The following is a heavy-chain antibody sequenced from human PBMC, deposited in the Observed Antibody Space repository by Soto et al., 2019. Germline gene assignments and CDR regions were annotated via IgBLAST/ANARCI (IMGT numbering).Heavy chain of an antibody. CDR3: AKDWRRAAGTHPAHRFDY. CDR1: GFTFSSYA. V-gene: IGHV3-23*01. D-gene: IGHD3-10*01. J-gene: IGHJ4*02. Sequence: GGSLRLSCAASGFTFSSYAMSWVRQAPGKGLEWVSAISGSGGSTYYADSVKGRFTISRDNSKNTLYLQMNSLRAEDTAVYYCAKDWRRAAGTHPAHRFDYWGQGTLVTVSS. CDR2: ISGSGGST.